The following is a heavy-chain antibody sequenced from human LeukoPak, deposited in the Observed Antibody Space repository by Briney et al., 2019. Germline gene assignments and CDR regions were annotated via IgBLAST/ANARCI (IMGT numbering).Heavy chain of an antibody. CDR2: ISSDESRK. J-gene: IGHJ5*02. Sequence: PGGSLRLSCVASGFTFRTYGVHWVRQAPGKGLEWVAVISSDESRKYHADSVKGRFTISRDNSKSTLFLQMNSLRAEDTAVYYCARDGFASSWFDRWGQGTLVTVSS. CDR1: GFTFRTYG. D-gene: IGHD2-2*01. CDR3: ARDGFASSWFDR. V-gene: IGHV3-30*03.